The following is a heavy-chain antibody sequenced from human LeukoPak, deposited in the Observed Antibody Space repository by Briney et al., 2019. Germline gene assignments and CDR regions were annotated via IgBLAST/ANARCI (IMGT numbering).Heavy chain of an antibody. Sequence: GGSLRLSCVASGFSLSGYWMYWVRQAPGKGLMYISRNNGDGSTTNYADVVKGRFTMSRDNVKNTLYLQMNSLRVENTAVYYCARDPRNVGLAPWGQGTLVTVSS. V-gene: IGHV3-74*01. J-gene: IGHJ5*02. CDR3: ARDPRNVGLAP. D-gene: IGHD2-15*01. CDR1: GFSLSGYW. CDR2: NNGDGSTT.